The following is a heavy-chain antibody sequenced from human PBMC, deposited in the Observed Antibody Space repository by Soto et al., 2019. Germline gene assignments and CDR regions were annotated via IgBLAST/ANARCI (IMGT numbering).Heavy chain of an antibody. Sequence: QVHLVQSGAEVKKPGASVRLSCQASGYTFTSFPMHWVRQAPGQRLEWMGWINPANGDTGYSQKFQGRVTITRDTSASTASMELSSLTSEDTAIYFCARKDYYGSGSYHFDSWGQGTLVIVSS. CDR1: GYTFTSFP. CDR2: INPANGDT. J-gene: IGHJ4*02. V-gene: IGHV1-3*01. D-gene: IGHD3-10*01. CDR3: ARKDYYGSGSYHFDS.